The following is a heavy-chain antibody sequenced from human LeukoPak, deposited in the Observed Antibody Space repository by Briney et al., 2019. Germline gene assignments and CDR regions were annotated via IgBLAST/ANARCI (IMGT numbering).Heavy chain of an antibody. V-gene: IGHV3-7*01. CDR2: IKYDGSEK. Sequence: GGSLRLSCAASGFTFSNYWMSWVRQAPGKGLEWVANIKYDGSEKYYEDSVKGRFTVSRDNAKNSLYLQMNSLGAEDTAVYYCARSPGPVLRFLDYWGQGTLVTVSS. J-gene: IGHJ4*02. CDR1: GFTFSNYW. CDR3: ARSPGPVLRFLDY. D-gene: IGHD3-3*01.